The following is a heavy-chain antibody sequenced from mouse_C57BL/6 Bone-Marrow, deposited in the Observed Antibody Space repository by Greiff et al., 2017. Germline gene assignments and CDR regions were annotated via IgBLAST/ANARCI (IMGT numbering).Heavy chain of an antibody. D-gene: IGHD1-1*01. J-gene: IGHJ1*03. V-gene: IGHV1-64*01. CDR2: IHPNSGST. CDR3: ARRKGVTTVGDWYFDV. Sequence: QVQLQQPGAELVKPGASVKLSCKASGYTFTSYWMHWVKQRPGQGLEWIGIIHPNSGSTNYNEKFKSKATLTVDKSSSTAYMQLSSLTSEDSAVYYCARRKGVTTVGDWYFDVWGTGTTVTVSS. CDR1: GYTFTSYW.